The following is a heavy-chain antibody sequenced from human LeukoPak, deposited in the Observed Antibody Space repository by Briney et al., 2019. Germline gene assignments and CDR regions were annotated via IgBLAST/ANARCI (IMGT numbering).Heavy chain of an antibody. CDR2: IRYDGSNK. J-gene: IGHJ4*02. Sequence: TGGSLRLSCAASGFTFSSYGMHWVRQAPGKGLEWVAFIRYDGSNKYYADSVKGRFTISRDNSKNTLYLQMNSLRAEDTAVYYCAKDDRLDIAARSGGFDYWGQGTLVTVSS. CDR1: GFTFSSYG. CDR3: AKDDRLDIAARSGGFDY. V-gene: IGHV3-30*02. D-gene: IGHD6-6*01.